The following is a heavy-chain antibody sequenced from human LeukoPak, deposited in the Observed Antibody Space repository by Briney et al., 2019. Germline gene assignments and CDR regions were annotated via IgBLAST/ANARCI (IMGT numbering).Heavy chain of an antibody. CDR2: ISNDGSQT. Sequence: GGSLRLSCAASGLTFSSYGFHWVRQAPGKGLEWVAAISNDGSQTYYAESAKGRFTFSRDNSKNTLYLQMNSLRAEDTAVYFCAKDYQRFDYWGQGTLVTVSS. V-gene: IGHV3-30*18. CDR1: GLTFSSYG. CDR3: AKDYQRFDY. D-gene: IGHD3-16*02. J-gene: IGHJ4*02.